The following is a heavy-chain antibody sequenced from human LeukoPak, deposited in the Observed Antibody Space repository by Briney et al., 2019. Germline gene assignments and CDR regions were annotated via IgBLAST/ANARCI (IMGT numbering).Heavy chain of an antibody. J-gene: IGHJ4*02. V-gene: IGHV3-30-3*01. CDR1: GFTFSSYA. D-gene: IGHD3-9*01. CDR2: ISYDGSNK. Sequence: GRSLRLSCAASGFTFSSYAMHWVRQAPGKGLEWVAVISYDGSNKYYADSVKGRFTISRDNSKNTLYLQMNSLRAEDTAVYYCARGGYYDILTGYYLIDYWGQGTLVTVSS. CDR3: ARGGYYDILTGYYLIDY.